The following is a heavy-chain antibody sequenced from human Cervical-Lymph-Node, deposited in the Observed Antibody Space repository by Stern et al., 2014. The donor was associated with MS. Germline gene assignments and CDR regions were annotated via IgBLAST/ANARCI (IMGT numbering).Heavy chain of an antibody. CDR3: ARQRYLDY. V-gene: IGHV5-51*01. J-gene: IGHJ4*02. CDR1: GYTFTSYW. CDR2: IFPGGSDI. Sequence: EVQLVESGPEVKRPGESLKISCQASGYTFTSYWIGWVRQMPGKGLEWIAIIFPGGSDIRYSPSFPGQVTISADKPSSPAYLQWNNLKASDTAIYYCARQRYLDYWGQGTLVTGSS.